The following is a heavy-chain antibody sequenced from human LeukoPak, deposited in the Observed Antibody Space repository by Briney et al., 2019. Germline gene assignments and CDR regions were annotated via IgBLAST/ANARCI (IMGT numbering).Heavy chain of an antibody. D-gene: IGHD2-2*01. CDR3: ARSIVVVPAAKAGRRAGDRWFDP. V-gene: IGHV4-59*01. J-gene: IGHJ5*02. CDR1: GGSISSYY. CDR2: IYYSGST. Sequence: KSSETLSLTCTVSGGSISSYYWNWIRQPPGKGLEWIGYIYYSGSTNYNPSLKSRLTISVDTSKNQFSLKLSSVTAADTAVYYCARSIVVVPAAKAGRRAGDRWFDPWGQGTLVTVSS.